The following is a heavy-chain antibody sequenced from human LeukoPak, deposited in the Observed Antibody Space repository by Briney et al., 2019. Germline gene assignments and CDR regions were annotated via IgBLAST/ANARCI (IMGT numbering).Heavy chain of an antibody. D-gene: IGHD1-26*01. V-gene: IGHV4-31*03. J-gene: IGHJ4*02. CDR2: IYYSGST. CDR3: ASCALSGSYSFDY. Sequence: SETLSLTCTVSGGSISSGGYYWRWIRQHPGKGLEWIVYIYYSGSTYYNPSLKSRVTISVDTSKNQFSLKLSSVTAADTAVYYCASCALSGSYSFDYWGQGTLVTVSS. CDR1: GGSISSGGYY.